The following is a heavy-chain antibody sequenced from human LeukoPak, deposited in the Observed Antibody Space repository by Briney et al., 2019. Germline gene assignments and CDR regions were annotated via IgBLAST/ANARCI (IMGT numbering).Heavy chain of an antibody. CDR3: ARVLGPRNDSGD. CDR1: GGSISSGDYY. Sequence: PSETLSLTCTVSGGSISSGDYYWSWIRQPPGKGLEWIGYIYYSRSTYYNPSLKSRVTISVDTSKNQFSLKLSSVTAADTAVYYCARVLGPRNDSGDWGQGTLVTVSS. CDR2: IYYSRST. V-gene: IGHV4-30-4*01. J-gene: IGHJ4*02. D-gene: IGHD3-16*01.